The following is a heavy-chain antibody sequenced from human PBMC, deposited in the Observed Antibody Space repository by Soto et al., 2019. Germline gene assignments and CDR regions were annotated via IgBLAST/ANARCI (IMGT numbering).Heavy chain of an antibody. J-gene: IGHJ4*02. CDR2: IRAKAYSYAT. CDR1: GFTFSDAA. V-gene: IGHV3-73*01. Sequence: EVQLVESGGGLVQAGGSLKLSCAASGFTFSDAALHWVRQASGKGLEWVGGIRAKAYSYATAYAASVKGRFTISRDDSKNTAYLQMNSLKTEDTAVYYCTRHSVDYWGQGTLVTVSS. CDR3: TRHSVDY.